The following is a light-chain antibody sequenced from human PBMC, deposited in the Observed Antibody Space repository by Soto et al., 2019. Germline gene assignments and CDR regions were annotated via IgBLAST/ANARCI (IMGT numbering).Light chain of an antibody. Sequence: QSVLTQPASVSGSPGQSITISCTGTSSDVGAYNFVSWHQQHPGKAPKLMIYDVTKRPSGVPDRFSGSKSGNTASLTVSALQAEDEADYYCSSYTDTKSLVFGTGTKVTVL. J-gene: IGLJ1*01. V-gene: IGLV2-8*01. CDR2: DVT. CDR1: SSDVGAYNF. CDR3: SSYTDTKSLV.